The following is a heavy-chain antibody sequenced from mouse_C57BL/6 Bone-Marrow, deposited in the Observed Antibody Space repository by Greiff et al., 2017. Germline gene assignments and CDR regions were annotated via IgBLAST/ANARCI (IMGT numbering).Heavy chain of an antibody. CDR2: INPNNGGT. Sequence: EVQLQQSGPELVKPGASVKISCKASGYTFTDYYMNWVKQSHGKSLEWIGDINPNNGGTSYNQKFKGKATLTVDKSSSTAYMELRSLTSEDSAVYYCARAAYDYEGWWGQGTTLTVSS. V-gene: IGHV1-26*01. CDR3: ARAAYDYEGW. J-gene: IGHJ2*01. D-gene: IGHD2-4*01. CDR1: GYTFTDYY.